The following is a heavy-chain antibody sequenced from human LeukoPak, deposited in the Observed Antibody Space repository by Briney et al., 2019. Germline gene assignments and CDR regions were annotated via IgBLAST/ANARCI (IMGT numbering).Heavy chain of an antibody. Sequence: PSETLSLTCAVYGGSFSGYYWSWIRQPPGKGLEWIGEINHSGSTNYNPSLKSRVTISVDTSKNQFSLKLSSVTAADTAVYYCARGSRIEGGRYYYYGMDVWGQGTTVTVSS. V-gene: IGHV4-34*01. CDR2: INHSGST. J-gene: IGHJ6*02. CDR1: GGSFSGYY. D-gene: IGHD1-14*01. CDR3: ARGSRIEGGRYYYYGMDV.